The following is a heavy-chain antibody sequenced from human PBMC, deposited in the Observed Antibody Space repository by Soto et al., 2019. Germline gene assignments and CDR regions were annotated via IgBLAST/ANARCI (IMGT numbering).Heavy chain of an antibody. CDR2: ISGSGGTA. CDR3: AKGRGQNWNFEY. J-gene: IGHJ4*02. D-gene: IGHD1-1*01. V-gene: IGHV3-23*01. CDR1: GFTFSSYA. Sequence: EVQLLESGGGSVQPGGSLRLSCAASGFTFSSYAMHCVRRPPGKGLEWVSSISGSGGTAYYADSVKGRLSISRDSLVNTLYLQMNSLRAEDTAVYYCAKGRGQNWNFEYWGQGNLVTVSP.